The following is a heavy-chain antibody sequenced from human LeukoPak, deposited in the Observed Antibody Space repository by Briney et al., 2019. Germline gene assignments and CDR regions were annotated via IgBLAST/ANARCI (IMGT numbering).Heavy chain of an antibody. CDR3: ARAEIKTDAFDI. Sequence: SETLSLTCTVSGGSISSGGYCWSWIRQHPGKGLEWIGYIYYSGSTYYNPSLKSRVTISVDTSKNQFSLKLSSVTAADTAVYYCARAEIKTDAFDIWGQGTMVTVSS. CDR2: IYYSGST. J-gene: IGHJ3*02. CDR1: GGSISSGGYC. V-gene: IGHV4-31*03.